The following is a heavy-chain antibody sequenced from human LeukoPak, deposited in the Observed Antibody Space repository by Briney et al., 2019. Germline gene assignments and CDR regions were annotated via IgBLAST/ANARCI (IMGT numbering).Heavy chain of an antibody. CDR3: ARVFAYCSSTSCYKVNYYYGMDV. CDR1: GYTFTGYY. CDR2: INPNSGGT. D-gene: IGHD2-2*02. J-gene: IGHJ6*02. Sequence: ASVKVSCKASGYTFTGYYMNWVRQAPGQGLEWMGWINPNSGGTNYAQKFQGRVTMTRDTSISTAYMELSRLRSDDTAVYYCARVFAYCSSTSCYKVNYYYGMDVWGQGTTVTVSS. V-gene: IGHV1-2*02.